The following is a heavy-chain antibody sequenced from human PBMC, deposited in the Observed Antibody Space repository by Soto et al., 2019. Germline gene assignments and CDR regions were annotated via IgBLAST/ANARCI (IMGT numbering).Heavy chain of an antibody. V-gene: IGHV4-34*01. CDR1: GGSFSGYY. Sequence: QVQLQQWGAGLLKPSETLSLTCAVYGGSFSGYYWSWIRQPPGKGLEWIGETNHSGSTNYNPSLKSRVTISVNTSKNQFSLKLSSVTAADTAVYYCARGGVGATSYFDYWGQGTLVTVSS. CDR3: ARGGVGATSYFDY. J-gene: IGHJ4*02. D-gene: IGHD1-26*01. CDR2: TNHSGST.